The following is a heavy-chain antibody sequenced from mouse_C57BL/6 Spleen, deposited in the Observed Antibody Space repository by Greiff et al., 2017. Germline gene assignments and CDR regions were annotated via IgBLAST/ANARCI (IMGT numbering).Heavy chain of an antibody. D-gene: IGHD2-2*01. CDR1: GYTFTSYG. CDR3: ARLGVTTGAYFDY. V-gene: IGHV1-81*01. J-gene: IGHJ2*01. Sequence: VQLQQSGAALARPGASVKLSCKASGYTFTSYGISWVKQRTGQGLEWIGEIYPRSGNTYSNEKFKGKATLTADKSSSTAYMELRSRTSEDSAVYFCARLGVTTGAYFDYWGQGTTLTVSS. CDR2: IYPRSGNT.